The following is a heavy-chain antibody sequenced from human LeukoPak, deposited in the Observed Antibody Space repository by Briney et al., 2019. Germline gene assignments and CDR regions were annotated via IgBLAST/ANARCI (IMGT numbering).Heavy chain of an antibody. Sequence: SVKVSCKASGGTFSSYAISWVRQAPGQGLEWMGGIIPIFGTANYAQKFQGRVTITADESTSTAYMELSSLRSEDTAVYCCARASTIFGVVSWFDPWGQGTLVTVSS. D-gene: IGHD3-3*01. CDR1: GGTFSSYA. J-gene: IGHJ5*02. CDR3: ARASTIFGVVSWFDP. CDR2: IIPIFGTA. V-gene: IGHV1-69*13.